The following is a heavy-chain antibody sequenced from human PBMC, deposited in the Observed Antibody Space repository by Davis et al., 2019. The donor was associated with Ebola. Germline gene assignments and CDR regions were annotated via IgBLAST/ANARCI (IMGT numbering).Heavy chain of an antibody. J-gene: IGHJ4*02. CDR1: GFTFSSYA. CDR2: ISSNGGST. CDR3: ARAGDDYGDYGWGYYFDY. V-gene: IGHV3-64*02. Sequence: PGGSLRLSCAASGFTFSSYAMHWVRQAPGKGLEYVSAISSNGGSTYYADSVKGRFTISRDNSKNTLYLQMGSLRAEDMAVYYCARAGDDYGDYGWGYYFDYWGQGTLVTVSS. D-gene: IGHD4-17*01.